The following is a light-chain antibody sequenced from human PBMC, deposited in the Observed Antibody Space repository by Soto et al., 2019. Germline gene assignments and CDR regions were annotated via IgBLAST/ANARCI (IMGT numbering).Light chain of an antibody. J-gene: IGKJ1*01. Sequence: MTQSPATVSVSPGESATLSCRASQNIYYNVAWYQHRPGQAHRLLIYRASTRAPGVPARFSGSGSGTEFTLTISSLQPEDFTVYSCLQYHNLWAFGQGTKVDIK. CDR1: QNIYYN. CDR3: LQYHNLWA. V-gene: IGKV3-15*01. CDR2: RAS.